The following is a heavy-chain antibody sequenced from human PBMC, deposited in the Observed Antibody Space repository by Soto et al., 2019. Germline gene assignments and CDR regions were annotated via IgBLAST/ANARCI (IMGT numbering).Heavy chain of an antibody. V-gene: IGHV1-46*03. J-gene: IGHJ4*02. CDR3: ARGGLITMIVVFNEVDY. Sequence: ASVKVSCKASGYTFTSYYMHWVRQAPGQGLEWMGIINPSGGSTSYAQKFQGRVTMTRDTSTSTVYMELSSLRSEDTAVYYCARGGLITMIVVFNEVDYWGQGTLVTVSS. CDR1: GYTFTSYY. D-gene: IGHD3-22*01. CDR2: INPSGGST.